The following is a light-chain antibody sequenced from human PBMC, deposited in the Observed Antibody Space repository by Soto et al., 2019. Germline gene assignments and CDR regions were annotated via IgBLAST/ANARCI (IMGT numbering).Light chain of an antibody. J-gene: IGLJ2*01. CDR2: GNS. Sequence: QSVLTQPPSVSGAPGQRVTISCTGRRSNIGAGYDVHWYQQIPGTAPKLLIYGNSNRPSGVPDRFSGAKSGTSASLAITGLQAEDESDYYCQSYDSSLRGVVFGGGTKLTV. CDR1: RSNIGAGYD. V-gene: IGLV1-40*01. CDR3: QSYDSSLRGVV.